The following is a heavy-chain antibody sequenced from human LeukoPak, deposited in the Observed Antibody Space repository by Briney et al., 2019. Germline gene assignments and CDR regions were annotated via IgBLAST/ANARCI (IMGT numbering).Heavy chain of an antibody. CDR3: ARARGGNSPFDY. D-gene: IGHD4-23*01. CDR2: ISYDESNK. V-gene: IGHV3-30-3*01. Sequence: GGSLRLSCAASGFTFSSYAMHWVRQAPGKGLEWVAVISYDESNKYYADSVKGRFTISRDNSKNTLYLQMNSLSAEDTAVYYCARARGGNSPFDYWGQGTLVTVSS. J-gene: IGHJ4*02. CDR1: GFTFSSYA.